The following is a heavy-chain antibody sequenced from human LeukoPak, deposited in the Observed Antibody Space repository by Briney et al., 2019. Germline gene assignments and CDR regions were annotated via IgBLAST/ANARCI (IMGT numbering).Heavy chain of an antibody. CDR2: INPNSGGT. D-gene: IGHD3-22*01. J-gene: IGHJ4*02. Sequence: ASVKVSCKASGYTFTGYYMHWVRQAPGQGLEWMGWINPNSGGTNYAQRFQGRVTMTRDTSISTAYMELSRLRSDDTAVYYCARAGDYYDSSGPLDYWGQGTLVTVSS. V-gene: IGHV1-2*02. CDR3: ARAGDYYDSSGPLDY. CDR1: GYTFTGYY.